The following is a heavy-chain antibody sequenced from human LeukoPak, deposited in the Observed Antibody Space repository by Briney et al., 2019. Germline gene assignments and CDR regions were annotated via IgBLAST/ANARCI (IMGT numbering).Heavy chain of an antibody. J-gene: IGHJ4*02. V-gene: IGHV3-43D*03. CDR1: GFTFDDYA. CDR3: AKIPSAVPGRRFDY. D-gene: IGHD6-19*01. Sequence: GGSLRLSCAASGFTFDDYAMHWVRQAPGKGLEWVSLISWDGGSTYYADSVKGRFTISRGNSKNSLYLQMNSLRAEDTALYYCAKIPSAVPGRRFDYWGQGTLVTVSS. CDR2: ISWDGGST.